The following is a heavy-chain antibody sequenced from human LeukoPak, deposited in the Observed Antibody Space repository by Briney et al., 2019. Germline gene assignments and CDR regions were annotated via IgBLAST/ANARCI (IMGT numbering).Heavy chain of an antibody. Sequence: GTSLRLSCAASGFSFKIFAMHWVRQAPGKGLEWVAFISYDGTNEDYAESVKGRFAVSRDNSKNTLDLHLISLRAEDTAVYYCATTPNGDPYSIYFDYWGQGTLVTVSS. V-gene: IGHV3-30*09. D-gene: IGHD4-17*01. CDR2: ISYDGTNE. CDR1: GFSFKIFA. J-gene: IGHJ4*02. CDR3: ATTPNGDPYSIYFDY.